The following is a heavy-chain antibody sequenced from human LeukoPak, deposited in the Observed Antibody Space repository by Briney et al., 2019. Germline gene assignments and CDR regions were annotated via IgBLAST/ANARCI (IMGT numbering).Heavy chain of an antibody. CDR1: GFTLSSYS. CDR2: ISSSSSTI. Sequence: GGSLRLSCTASGFTLSSYSMNWVRQAPGKGLEWVSYISSSSSTIYYADSVKGRFTISRDNAKNSLYLQMNSLRAEDTAVYYCASRHKNSGSSFDPWGQGTLVTVSS. V-gene: IGHV3-48*04. D-gene: IGHD1-26*01. J-gene: IGHJ5*02. CDR3: ASRHKNSGSSFDP.